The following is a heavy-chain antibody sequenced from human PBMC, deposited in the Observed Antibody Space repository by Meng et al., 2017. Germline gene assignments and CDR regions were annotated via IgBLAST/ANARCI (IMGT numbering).Heavy chain of an antibody. J-gene: IGHJ4*02. CDR2: IYYSGST. V-gene: IGHV4-39*07. Sequence: SETLSLTCTVSGDSISNYYWGWIRQPPGKGLEWIGSIYYSGSTYYNPSLKSRVTISVDTSKNQFSPKLSSVTAADTAVYYCARQYSGSYETYDYWGQGTLVTVSS. D-gene: IGHD1-26*01. CDR3: ARQYSGSYETYDY. CDR1: GDSISNYY.